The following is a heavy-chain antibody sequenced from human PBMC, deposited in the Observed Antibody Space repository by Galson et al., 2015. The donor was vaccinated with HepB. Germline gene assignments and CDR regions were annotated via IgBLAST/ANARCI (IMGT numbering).Heavy chain of an antibody. CDR3: AGTSHSSSWYEGFDY. D-gene: IGHD6-13*01. CDR2: IYYSGST. Sequence: SETLSLTCTVSGGSISSYYWSWIRQPPGKGLEWIGYIYYSGSTNYNPSLKSRVTISVDTSKNQFSLKLSSVTAADTAVYYCAGTSHSSSWYEGFDYWGQGTLVTVSS. V-gene: IGHV4-59*01. J-gene: IGHJ4*02. CDR1: GGSISSYY.